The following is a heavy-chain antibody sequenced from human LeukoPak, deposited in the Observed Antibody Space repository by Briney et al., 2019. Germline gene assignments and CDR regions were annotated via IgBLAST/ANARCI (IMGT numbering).Heavy chain of an antibody. V-gene: IGHV3-48*03. CDR2: ISSSGSTI. Sequence: GGSLRLSCAASGFTFSSYEMNWVRQAPGKGLEWVSYISSSGSTIYYADSVKGRFTISRDNAKNSLYLQMNSLRAEDTAVCYCARETVTEDPIYYYYYYYMDVWGKGTTVTVSS. J-gene: IGHJ6*03. CDR1: GFTFSSYE. CDR3: ARETVTEDPIYYYYYYYMDV. D-gene: IGHD4-17*01.